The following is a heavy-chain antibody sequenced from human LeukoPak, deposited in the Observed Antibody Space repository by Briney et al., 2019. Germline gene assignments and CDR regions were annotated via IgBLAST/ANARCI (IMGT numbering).Heavy chain of an antibody. CDR2: ISGSGGST. D-gene: IGHD3-10*01. Sequence: PGVPLKLSCGPAGFTFSCWGMPWLRQTPGKGLEWVSAISGSGGSTYYADSVKGRFTISRDNSKNTLYLQMNSLRAEDTAVYYCARDLRNIWFGELLYGMDVWGQGTTVTVSS. CDR1: GFTFSCWG. CDR3: ARDLRNIWFGELLYGMDV. J-gene: IGHJ6*02. V-gene: IGHV3-23*01.